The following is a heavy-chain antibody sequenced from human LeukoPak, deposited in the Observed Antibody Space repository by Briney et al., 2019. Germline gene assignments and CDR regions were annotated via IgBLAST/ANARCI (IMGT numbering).Heavy chain of an antibody. Sequence: SETLSLTCTVSGGSISSYYWSWVRQPAGKGLEWIGCIYTSGSTNYNPSLKSRVTMSVDTSKNQFSLKLSSVTAADTAVYYCARVAAAGTFDYWGQGTLVTVSS. J-gene: IGHJ4*02. D-gene: IGHD6-13*01. CDR1: GGSISSYY. CDR2: IYTSGST. V-gene: IGHV4-4*07. CDR3: ARVAAAGTFDY.